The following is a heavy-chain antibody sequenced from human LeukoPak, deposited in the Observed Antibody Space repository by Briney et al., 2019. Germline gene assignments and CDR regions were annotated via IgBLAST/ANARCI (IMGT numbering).Heavy chain of an antibody. CDR2: IWYDGSNK. J-gene: IGHJ4*02. Sequence: PGRSLRLSCAASGFTFSSYGMHWVRQAPGKGLEWVAVIWYDGSNKYYADSVKGRFTISRDNSKNTLYLQMNSLRAEDTSVYYCAKDSSGYPHLYYFDYWGQGTLVTVSS. D-gene: IGHD3-22*01. CDR3: AKDSSGYPHLYYFDY. V-gene: IGHV3-33*06. CDR1: GFTFSSYG.